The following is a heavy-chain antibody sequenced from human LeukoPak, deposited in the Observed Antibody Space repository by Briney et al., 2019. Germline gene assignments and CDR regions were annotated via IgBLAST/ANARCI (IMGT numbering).Heavy chain of an antibody. Sequence: PGGSLRLSRAASGFTFSSYWMNWVRQAPGKGLVWVSRIASDGSSTTYADSVKGRFSISRDNAKNTLYLQMNSLRVEDTAVYYCARGRPHGNDYWGQGTLVTVS. D-gene: IGHD4-23*01. CDR1: GFTFSSYW. J-gene: IGHJ4*02. CDR2: IASDGSST. V-gene: IGHV3-74*01. CDR3: ARGRPHGNDY.